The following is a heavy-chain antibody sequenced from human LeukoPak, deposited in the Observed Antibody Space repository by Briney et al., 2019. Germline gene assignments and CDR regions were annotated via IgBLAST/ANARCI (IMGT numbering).Heavy chain of an antibody. CDR2: ISWNSGSI. V-gene: IGHV3-9*01. CDR3: AKDHGRYYYYGMDV. CDR1: GFTFDDYA. J-gene: IGHJ6*02. Sequence: QPGGSLRLSRAASGFTFDDYAMHWVRQAPGKGLEWVSGISWNSGSIGYADSVEGRFTISRDNAKNSLYLQMNSLRAEDTALYYCAKDHGRYYYYGMDVWGQGTTVIVSS.